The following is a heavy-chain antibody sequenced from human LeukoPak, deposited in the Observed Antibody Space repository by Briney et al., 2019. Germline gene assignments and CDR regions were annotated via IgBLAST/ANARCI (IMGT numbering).Heavy chain of an antibody. CDR1: GDSISYYY. V-gene: IGHV4-59*01. CDR2: IDHSGST. J-gene: IGHJ3*02. CDR3: ARDVSRGRYFSAFDM. D-gene: IGHD1-26*01. Sequence: PSETLSLTCSVSGDSISYYYWNWIRQPPGKALEWIGYIDHSGSTNYNPSLESRVTISVDTSKNQFSLRLRSMTAADTAVYYCARDVSRGRYFSAFDMWGQGTMVTVSS.